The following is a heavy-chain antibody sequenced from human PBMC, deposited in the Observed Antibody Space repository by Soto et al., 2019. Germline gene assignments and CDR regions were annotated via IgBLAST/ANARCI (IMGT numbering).Heavy chain of an antibody. CDR1: GGSISSGDYY. J-gene: IGHJ4*02. CDR3: ARSRPYYDLGYFDY. D-gene: IGHD3-22*01. V-gene: IGHV4-30-4*01. CDR2: IYYSGST. Sequence: SETLSLTYTVSGGSISSGDYYWSWIRQPPGKGLEWIGYIYYSGSTYYNPSLKSRVTISVDTSKNQFSLKLSSVTAADTAVYYCARSRPYYDLGYFDYWGQGTLVTVSS.